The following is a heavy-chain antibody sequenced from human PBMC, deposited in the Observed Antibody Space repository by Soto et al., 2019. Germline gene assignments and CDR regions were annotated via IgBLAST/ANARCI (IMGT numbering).Heavy chain of an antibody. V-gene: IGHV5-10-1*01. D-gene: IGHD2-2*01. CDR2: IDPSDSYT. CDR3: TKQGGHQPIDD. J-gene: IGHJ4*01. CDR1: GYNFISYW. Sequence: ESLKISCKASGYNFISYWINWVRQKPGKGLEWMGRIDPSDSYTNYSPSFQGHVTISADKSISTAYLQWSSLKASDTAMYYCTKQGGHQPIDDWGHGTLVTVSS.